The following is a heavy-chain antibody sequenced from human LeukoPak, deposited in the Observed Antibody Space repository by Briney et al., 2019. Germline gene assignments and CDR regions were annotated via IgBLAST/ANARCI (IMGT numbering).Heavy chain of an antibody. CDR3: ARETLGYCSGGSCYGNFDY. Sequence: GGSLRLSCAASGFTFSSYGMHWVRQAPGKGLEWVAVIWYDGSNKYYADSVKGRFTISGDNSKNTLYLQMNSLRAEDTAVYYCARETLGYCSGGSCYGNFDYWGQGTLVTASS. CDR1: GFTFSSYG. CDR2: IWYDGSNK. D-gene: IGHD2-15*01. J-gene: IGHJ4*02. V-gene: IGHV3-33*01.